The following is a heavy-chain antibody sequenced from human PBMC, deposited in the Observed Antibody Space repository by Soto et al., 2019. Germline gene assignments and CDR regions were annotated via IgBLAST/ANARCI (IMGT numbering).Heavy chain of an antibody. CDR1: GFTFDDYA. CDR2: ISWNSGSI. J-gene: IGHJ4*02. Sequence: GGSLRLSCAASGFTFDDYAMHWARQAPGKGLEWVSGISWNSGSIGYADSVKGRFTISRDNAKNSLYLQMNSLRAEDTALYYCAKDPFRGDYDILTGYFDYWGQGTLVTVSS. V-gene: IGHV3-9*01. CDR3: AKDPFRGDYDILTGYFDY. D-gene: IGHD3-9*01.